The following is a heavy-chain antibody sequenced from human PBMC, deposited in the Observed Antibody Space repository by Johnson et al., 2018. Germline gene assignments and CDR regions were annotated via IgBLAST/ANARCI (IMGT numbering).Heavy chain of an antibody. CDR1: GYSFTTYW. CDR3: ARQKVPGRFDAFDI. CDR2: IYPGDSDT. V-gene: IGHV5-51*01. J-gene: IGHJ3*02. Sequence: EVQLVESGAEVKKPGESLKISCKTSGYSFTTYWIAWVRQMPGKGLEWMGIIYPGDSDTRYSPSFQGQVTISADKSITTAYLRWGSLKASDTAIYYCARQKVPGRFDAFDIWGQGTMVTVSS.